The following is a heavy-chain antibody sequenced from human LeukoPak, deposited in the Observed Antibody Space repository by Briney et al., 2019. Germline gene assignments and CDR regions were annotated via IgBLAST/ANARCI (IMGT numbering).Heavy chain of an antibody. CDR3: LERVSPMTS. CDR2: ISGSGGST. J-gene: IGHJ4*02. CDR1: GFTFSGYA. Sequence: GGSLRLSCAASGFTFSGYAMSWVRQAPGEGLEWVSAISGSGGSTYYADSVKGRFTISRDNSKNTLYLQMNSLRAEDTAVYYCLERVSPMTSGGQGTLVTVSS. V-gene: IGHV3-23*01. D-gene: IGHD3-22*01.